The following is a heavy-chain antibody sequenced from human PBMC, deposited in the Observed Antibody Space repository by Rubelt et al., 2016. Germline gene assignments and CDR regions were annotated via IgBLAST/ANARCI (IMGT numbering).Heavy chain of an antibody. J-gene: IGHJ5*02. V-gene: IGHV2-5*02. D-gene: IGHD3-10*01. Sequence: QITLKESGPTLVKPTQTLTLTCTFSGFSLSTSGVGVGWIRQPPGKALEWLALIYWDDDKRYSPSLKSRLTITKDTSKNQVVLTMTNMDPVDTATYYCARVFGLLWFGGRGSWFDPWGQGTLVTVSS. CDR3: ARVFGLLWFGGRGSWFDP. CDR1: GFSLSTSGVG. CDR2: IYWDDDK.